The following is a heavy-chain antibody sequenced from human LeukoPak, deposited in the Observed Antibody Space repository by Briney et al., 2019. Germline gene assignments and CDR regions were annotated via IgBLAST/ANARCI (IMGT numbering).Heavy chain of an antibody. Sequence: GASVTVSCKASGYTFTSYDINWVRQAPGQGLEWMGWMNPNSGNTGYAQKFQGRVTMTRNTSISTAYMELSSLRSEDTAVYYCARLGRITMVRGVIPARGFLGYWGQGTLVTVSS. D-gene: IGHD3-10*01. CDR2: MNPNSGNT. CDR1: GYTFTSYD. V-gene: IGHV1-8*01. J-gene: IGHJ4*02. CDR3: ARLGRITMVRGVIPARGFLGY.